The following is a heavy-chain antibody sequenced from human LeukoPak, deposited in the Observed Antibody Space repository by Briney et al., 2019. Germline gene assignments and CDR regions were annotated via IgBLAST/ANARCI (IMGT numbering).Heavy chain of an antibody. Sequence: GGSLRLSCAASGFTFSSYSMNWVRRAPGKGLEWVSSISSSSSYIYYADSVKGRFTISRDNAKNSLYLQMNSLRAEDTAVYYCARFSGYSVFFDYWGQGTLVTVSS. CDR2: ISSSSSYI. V-gene: IGHV3-21*01. CDR1: GFTFSSYS. CDR3: ARFSGYSVFFDY. D-gene: IGHD3-10*02. J-gene: IGHJ4*02.